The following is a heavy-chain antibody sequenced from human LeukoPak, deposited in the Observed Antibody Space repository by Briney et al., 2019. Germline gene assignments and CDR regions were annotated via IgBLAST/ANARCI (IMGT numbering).Heavy chain of an antibody. Sequence: AETLSLTCPVSGWSIRRYYCSWLRQPPAKGLWWMWHIYLRGSHNYNPSLMSRVTISVDTSNNEFAVKLRSVTAADTAVYYCARDATDSNHNYSYHYMDVWGKGTTVTVSS. CDR3: ARDATDSNHNYSYHYMDV. CDR1: GWSIRRYY. V-gene: IGHV4-59*01. D-gene: IGHD4-11*01. J-gene: IGHJ6*03. CDR2: IYLRGSH.